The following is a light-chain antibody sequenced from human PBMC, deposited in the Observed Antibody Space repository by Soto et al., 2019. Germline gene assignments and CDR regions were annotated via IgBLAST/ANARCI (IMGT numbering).Light chain of an antibody. CDR3: QHHDSDPLT. V-gene: IGKV1-9*01. CDR2: DAS. J-gene: IGKJ4*01. CDR1: QDIRSD. Sequence: DIQLTQSPSFLSASVGDRVTITCRASQDIRSDLAWYQQTPGKAPKFLIYDASTLQSGVPSRFSGSGSGTAFTLTISSLQPEDFATYYCQHHDSDPLTFGGGTQVEIK.